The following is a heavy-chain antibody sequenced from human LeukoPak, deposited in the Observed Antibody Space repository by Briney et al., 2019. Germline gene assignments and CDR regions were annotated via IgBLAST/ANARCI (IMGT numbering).Heavy chain of an antibody. CDR1: GGTFSSYA. CDR2: IIPIFGTA. Sequence: SVKVSFKASGGTFSSYAISWVRQAPGQGLEWMGGIIPIFGTANYAQKFQGRVTITADESTSTAYMELSSLRSEDTAVYYCARELLWFGDPYFDYWGQGTLVTVSS. CDR3: ARELLWFGDPYFDY. V-gene: IGHV1-69*13. D-gene: IGHD3-10*01. J-gene: IGHJ4*02.